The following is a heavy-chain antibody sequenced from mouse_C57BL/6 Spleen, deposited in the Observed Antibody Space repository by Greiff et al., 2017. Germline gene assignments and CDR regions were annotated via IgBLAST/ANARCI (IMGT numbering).Heavy chain of an antibody. Sequence: QVQLQQPGAELVKPGASVKLSCKASGYTFTSYWMHWVKPRPGQGLEWIGMIHPNSGSTNYNEKFKSKATLTVDKSSSTAYMQLSSLTSEDSAVYYCAREGYGNFYFDYWGQGTTLTVSS. D-gene: IGHD2-10*02. CDR3: AREGYGNFYFDY. CDR2: IHPNSGST. CDR1: GYTFTSYW. J-gene: IGHJ2*01. V-gene: IGHV1-64*01.